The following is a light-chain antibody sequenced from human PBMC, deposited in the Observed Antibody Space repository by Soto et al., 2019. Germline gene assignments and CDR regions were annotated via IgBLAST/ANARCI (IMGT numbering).Light chain of an antibody. V-gene: IGKV3-11*01. CDR1: QSVSSY. Sequence: EIVLTQSPATLSLSPGERATLSCRASQSVSSYLAWYQQKPGQAPRLLIYDASNRATGIPARFSGSGSGTGFTLTISSLEPEEFAVYYCQQRSNWPPEVTFGQGTRLEIK. CDR2: DAS. J-gene: IGKJ5*01. CDR3: QQRSNWPPEVT.